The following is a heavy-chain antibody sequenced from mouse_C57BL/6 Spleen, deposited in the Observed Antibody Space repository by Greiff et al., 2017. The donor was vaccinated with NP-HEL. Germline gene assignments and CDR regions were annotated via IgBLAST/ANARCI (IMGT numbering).Heavy chain of an antibody. CDR3: ARRGYDVYYAMDY. CDR1: GYTFTSYW. D-gene: IGHD2-2*01. Sequence: QVQLQRPGAELVKPGASVKMSCKASGYTFTSYWITWVKQRPGQGLEWIGDIYPGSGSTNYNEKFKSKATLTVDTSSSTAYMQLSSLTSEDSAVYYCARRGYDVYYAMDYWGQGTSVTVSS. V-gene: IGHV1-55*01. CDR2: IYPGSGST. J-gene: IGHJ4*01.